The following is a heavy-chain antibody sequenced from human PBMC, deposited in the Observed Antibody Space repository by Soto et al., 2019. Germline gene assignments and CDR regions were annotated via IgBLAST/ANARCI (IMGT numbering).Heavy chain of an antibody. CDR2: IYYSGST. CDR3: ASSFSGYDPFYYYYYMDV. V-gene: IGHV4-39*01. J-gene: IGHJ6*03. D-gene: IGHD5-12*01. CDR1: GGSIGSSSYY. Sequence: LQLQESGPGLVTPSETLSLTCTVSGGSIGSSSYYWGWIRQPPGKGLEWIGSIYYSGSTYYNPSLKSRDTISVDTSKNQFSLKLSSVTAADTAVYYCASSFSGYDPFYYYYYMDVWGKGTKVTV.